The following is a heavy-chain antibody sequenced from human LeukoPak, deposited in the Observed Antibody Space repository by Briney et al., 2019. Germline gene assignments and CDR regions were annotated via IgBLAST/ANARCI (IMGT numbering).Heavy chain of an antibody. CDR2: IYYSGST. J-gene: IGHJ6*02. D-gene: IGHD3-10*01. CDR3: ARDTMVRGATSYYYYGMDV. V-gene: IGHV4-59*01. CDR1: GGSIGSYY. Sequence: PSETLSLTCTVSGGSIGSYYWSWIRQPPGKGLEWIGYIYYSGSTNYNPSLKSRVTISVDTSKNQFSLKLSSVTAADTAVYYCARDTMVRGATSYYYYGMDVWGQGTTVTVSS.